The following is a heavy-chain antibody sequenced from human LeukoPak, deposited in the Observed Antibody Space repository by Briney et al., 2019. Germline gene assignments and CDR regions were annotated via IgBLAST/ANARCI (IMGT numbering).Heavy chain of an antibody. V-gene: IGHV3-7*01. CDR2: INPDGSGK. D-gene: IGHD3-16*01. J-gene: IGHJ4*02. Sequence: GGSLRLSCEASGFTLSTYYMNWVRQVPGKGLNCVANINPDGSGKRYVDSVKGRFTIARDNAVNSLSLQMNSLRAEDTAVYYCASWGAGGNSWGQGTLVTVSS. CDR1: GFTLSTYY. CDR3: ASWGAGGNS.